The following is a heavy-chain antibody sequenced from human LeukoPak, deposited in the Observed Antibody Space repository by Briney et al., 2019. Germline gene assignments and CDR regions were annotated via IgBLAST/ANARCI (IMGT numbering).Heavy chain of an antibody. J-gene: IGHJ6*02. CDR2: INPNSGGT. D-gene: IGHD6-19*01. Sequence: ASVKVSCKASGYTFTGYYMHWVRQAPGQGLEWMGWINPNSGGTNYAQKFQGRVTMTRDTSISTAYMELSRLRSDDTAVYYCVAVAGRRYYYYGMDVWGQGTTVTVSS. V-gene: IGHV1-2*02. CDR1: GYTFTGYY. CDR3: VAVAGRRYYYYGMDV.